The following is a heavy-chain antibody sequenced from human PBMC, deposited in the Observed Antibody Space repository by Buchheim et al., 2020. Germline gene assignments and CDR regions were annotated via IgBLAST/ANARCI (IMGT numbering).Heavy chain of an antibody. V-gene: IGHV3-33*06. CDR3: AKDFINGMDV. CDR1: GFTFRSYG. D-gene: IGHD3-10*01. Sequence: QVQLLESGGGVVQPGESLRLSCAASGFTFRSYGMHWVRQAPGKGLEWVAVIWYDGNNKYYGDFVEGRFTISRDNFKNTVHLQMNSLRVEDTAVYYCAKDFINGMDVWGQGTT. J-gene: IGHJ6*02. CDR2: IWYDGNNK.